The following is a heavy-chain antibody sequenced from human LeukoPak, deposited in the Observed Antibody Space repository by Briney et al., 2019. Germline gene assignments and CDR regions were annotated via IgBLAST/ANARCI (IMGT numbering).Heavy chain of an antibody. CDR1: GGSISSSNW. CDR2: IDYSGST. Sequence: SETLSLTCAVSGGSISSSNWWSWIGQPPRKGLEWSGSIDYSGSTYYDPSLKSRVTISVDTSKNQFSLKLSSVTAADTAVYYCARWGLNDIVVVVAATRDGAFDIWGQGTMVTVSS. D-gene: IGHD2-15*01. CDR3: ARWGLNDIVVVVAATRDGAFDI. J-gene: IGHJ3*02. V-gene: IGHV4-4*02.